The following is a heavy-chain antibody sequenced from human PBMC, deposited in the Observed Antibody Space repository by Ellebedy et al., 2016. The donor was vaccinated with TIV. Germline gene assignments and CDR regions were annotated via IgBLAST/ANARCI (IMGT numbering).Heavy chain of an antibody. D-gene: IGHD2-2*01. V-gene: IGHV3-23*01. CDR3: GKEGSSWDKYFYYGVDV. J-gene: IGHJ6*01. CDR2: ISGSGENT. CDR1: GFTFSSFA. Sequence: GESLKISCTASGFTFSSFAVSWVRQAPGKGLEWVAAISGSGENTYFADSVKGRFTISRDNSKNTLFLEMNSLTAEDTAVYYCGKEGSSWDKYFYYGVDVWGHGTTVIVSS.